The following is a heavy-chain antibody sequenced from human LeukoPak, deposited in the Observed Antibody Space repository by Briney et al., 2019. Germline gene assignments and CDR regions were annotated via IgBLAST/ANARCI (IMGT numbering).Heavy chain of an antibody. Sequence: GRSLRLSCAPSGFSFSNYWMSWVRQAPGKGLEWVANIKEDGSEKYYVDSVKGRFTISRDNAKNSLYLQMNSLRAEDTAVYYCARTIRGYWGQGTLVTVSS. D-gene: IGHD3-10*01. V-gene: IGHV3-7*02. CDR3: ARTIRGY. CDR2: IKEDGSEK. CDR1: GFSFSNYW. J-gene: IGHJ4*02.